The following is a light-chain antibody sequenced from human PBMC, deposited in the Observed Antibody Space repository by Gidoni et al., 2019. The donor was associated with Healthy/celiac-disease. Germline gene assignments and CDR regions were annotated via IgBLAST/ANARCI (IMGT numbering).Light chain of an antibody. J-gene: IGKJ3*01. V-gene: IGKV3-15*01. Sequence: IVMTQSPATPSVAPGERATLSCRASQSVSSNLAWYQQKPGQAPRLLIYGASTRATGIPARFSGSGSGTEFTLTISSLQSEDFAVYYCQHSFTFGPGTKVDIK. CDR3: QHSFT. CDR2: GAS. CDR1: QSVSSN.